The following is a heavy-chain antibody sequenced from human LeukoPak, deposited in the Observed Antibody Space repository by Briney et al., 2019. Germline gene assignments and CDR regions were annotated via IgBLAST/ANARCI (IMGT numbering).Heavy chain of an antibody. CDR1: GFTFSSYA. CDR2: ISGSGGSA. D-gene: IGHD3-9*01. V-gene: IGHV3-23*01. J-gene: IGHJ4*02. CDR3: AKLAERDILTGYYQFDY. Sequence: GGSLRLSCAASGFTFSSYAMSWVRQAPGKGLEWVSAISGSGGSAYYADSVKGRFTIFRDNSKNTLYLQMNSLRAEDTAVYYCAKLAERDILTGYYQFDYWGQGTLVTVSS.